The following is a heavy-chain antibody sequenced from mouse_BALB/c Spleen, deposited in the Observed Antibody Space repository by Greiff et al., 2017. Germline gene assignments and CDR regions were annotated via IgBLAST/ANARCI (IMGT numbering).Heavy chain of an antibody. D-gene: IGHD1-1*02. CDR2: ISYSGST. CDR3: AREGHYGYYFDY. J-gene: IGHJ2*01. Sequence: EVKLVESGPGLVKPSQSLSLTCTVTGYSITSDYAWNWIRQFPGNKLEWMGYISYSGSTSYNPSLKSRISITRDTSKNQFFLQLNSVTTEDTATYYCAREGHYGYYFDYWGQGTTLTVSS. CDR1: GYSITSDYA. V-gene: IGHV3-2*02.